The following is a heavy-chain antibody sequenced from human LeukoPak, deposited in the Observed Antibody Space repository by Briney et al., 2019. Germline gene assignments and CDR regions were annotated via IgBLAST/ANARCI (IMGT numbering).Heavy chain of an antibody. V-gene: IGHV4-59*01. CDR3: ARSPYYDSSGINFDY. Sequence: SETLSLTCTVSGVSISNFYWSWIRQPPRKGLEWIGYIHNSVSTKYNPSLKSRVTISVVTAKNQFSLKVSSVTAADTAVYYCARSPYYDSSGINFDYWGQGTLVTVSS. D-gene: IGHD3-22*01. J-gene: IGHJ4*02. CDR2: IHNSVST. CDR1: GVSISNFY.